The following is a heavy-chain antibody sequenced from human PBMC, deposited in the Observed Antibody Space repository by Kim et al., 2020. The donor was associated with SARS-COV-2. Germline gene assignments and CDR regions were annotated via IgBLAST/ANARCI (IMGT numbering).Heavy chain of an antibody. J-gene: IGHJ4*02. V-gene: IGHV3-9*01. Sequence: VKGRITISRDNAKNSLYLQMNSLRAEDTALYYCAKDSRIAAALVITLDYWGQGTLVTVSS. D-gene: IGHD6-13*01. CDR3: AKDSRIAAALVITLDY.